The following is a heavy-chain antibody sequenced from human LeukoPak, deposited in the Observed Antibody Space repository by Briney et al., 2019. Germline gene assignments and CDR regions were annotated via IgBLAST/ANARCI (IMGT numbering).Heavy chain of an antibody. CDR2: IYYSGST. V-gene: IGHV4-59*01. D-gene: IGHD1-26*01. Sequence: SETLSLTCTVSGGSISSYYWSWIRQPPGKGLEWIGYIYYSGSTNYNPSLKSRVTISVDTSKNQFSLKLSSVTAADTAVYYCARIVHEDYYFDYWGQGTLVTVSS. CDR3: ARIVHEDYYFDY. J-gene: IGHJ4*02. CDR1: GGSISSYY.